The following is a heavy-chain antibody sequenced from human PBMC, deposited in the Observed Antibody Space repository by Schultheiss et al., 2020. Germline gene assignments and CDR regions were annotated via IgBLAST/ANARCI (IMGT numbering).Heavy chain of an antibody. D-gene: IGHD5-12*01. CDR3: ARVSYSGYDKFDY. CDR2: IYYSGST. J-gene: IGHJ4*02. V-gene: IGHV4-31*03. CDR1: GGSISSGGYY. Sequence: SETLSLTCTVSGGSISSGGYYWSWIRQHPGRGLEWIGYIYYSGSTYYNPSLKSRVTISVDTSKNQFSLKLSSVTAADTAVYYCARVSYSGYDKFDYWGQGTLVTVSS.